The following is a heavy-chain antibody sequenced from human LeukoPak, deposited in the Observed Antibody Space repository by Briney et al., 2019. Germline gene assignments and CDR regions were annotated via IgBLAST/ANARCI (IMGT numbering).Heavy chain of an antibody. V-gene: IGHV4-39*01. CDR1: GSSISSSSYY. CDR2: IYYSGST. D-gene: IGHD2-2*01. J-gene: IGHJ5*02. CDR3: ARRDRCSSTSCYGWFDP. Sequence: SETLSLTCTVSGSSISSSSYYWGWIRQPPGKGLEWIGSIYYSGSTYYNPSLKSRVTISVDTSKNQFSLKLSSVTAADTAVYYCARRDRCSSTSCYGWFDPWGQGTLVTVSS.